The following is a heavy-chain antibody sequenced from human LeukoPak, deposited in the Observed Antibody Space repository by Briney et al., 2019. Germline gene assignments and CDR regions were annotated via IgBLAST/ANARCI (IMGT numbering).Heavy chain of an antibody. CDR1: GGSFSGYY. Sequence: SETLSLTCAVYGGSFSGYYWSWIRQPAGKGLEWIGRIYTSGSTNYNPSLKSRVTISVDTSKNQFSLKLSSVTAADTAVYYCARVWYSSSWYGGHWFDPWGQGTLVTVSS. D-gene: IGHD6-13*01. J-gene: IGHJ5*02. CDR2: IYTSGST. V-gene: IGHV4-59*10. CDR3: ARVWYSSSWYGGHWFDP.